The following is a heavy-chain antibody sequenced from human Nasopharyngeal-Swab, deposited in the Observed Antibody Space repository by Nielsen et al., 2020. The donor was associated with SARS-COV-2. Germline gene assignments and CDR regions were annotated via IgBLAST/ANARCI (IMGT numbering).Heavy chain of an antibody. CDR1: GESFRGDY. V-gene: IGHV4-34*01. D-gene: IGHD3-10*01. CDR2: INHSRST. CDR3: ARGTRTYYYGSGSYYRRAEGMDV. J-gene: IGHJ6*02. Sequence: SETLSLTCAVYGESFRGDYWCWIRQPRGKGLEWIGEINHSRSTNYNTSFKSRVTISVDTSKNQFSLKLSSVTAADTAVYYCARGTRTYYYGSGSYYRRAEGMDVWGQGTTVTVSS.